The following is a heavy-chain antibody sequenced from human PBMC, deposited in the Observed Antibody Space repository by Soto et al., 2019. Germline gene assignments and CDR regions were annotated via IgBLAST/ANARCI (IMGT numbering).Heavy chain of an antibody. CDR3: ARDLAAHYSYYAMDV. Sequence: GGSLRLSCAASGFTFSSYAMSWVRQAPGKGLEWVSAISGSGGSTYYADSVKGRFTISGDNSKNTLYLQMNSLRAEDTAVYYCARDLAAHYSYYAMDVWGQGTTVTVSS. V-gene: IGHV3-23*01. J-gene: IGHJ6*02. CDR1: GFTFSSYA. D-gene: IGHD6-25*01. CDR2: ISGSGGST.